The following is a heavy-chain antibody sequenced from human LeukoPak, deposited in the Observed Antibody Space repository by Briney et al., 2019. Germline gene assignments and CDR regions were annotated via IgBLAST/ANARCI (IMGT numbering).Heavy chain of an antibody. J-gene: IGHJ4*02. CDR1: GYTFTSYG. CDR3: ARLMVRGVIILDFDY. D-gene: IGHD3-10*01. CDR2: ISAYNGNT. V-gene: IGHV1-18*01. Sequence: ASVKVSCKASGYTFTSYGISWVRQAPGQGLEWMGWISAYNGNTNYAQKFQGRVTMTTDTSTSTAYMELRSLRSDDTAVYYCARLMVRGVIILDFDYWGQGTLVTVPS.